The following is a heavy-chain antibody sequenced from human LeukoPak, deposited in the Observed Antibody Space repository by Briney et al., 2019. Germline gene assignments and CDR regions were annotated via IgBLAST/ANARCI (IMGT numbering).Heavy chain of an antibody. Sequence: PGGSLRLSCAASGFTFSSYWMHWVRQAPGQELVWVSRINSDGSTTSYADSVMGRFTISRDNAKNTLYLQMNSLRAEDTAVYYCARVIYSGWEGELSDWGQGTLVTVSS. D-gene: IGHD6-19*01. V-gene: IGHV3-74*01. CDR2: INSDGSTT. CDR1: GFTFSSYW. J-gene: IGHJ4*02. CDR3: ARVIYSGWEGELSD.